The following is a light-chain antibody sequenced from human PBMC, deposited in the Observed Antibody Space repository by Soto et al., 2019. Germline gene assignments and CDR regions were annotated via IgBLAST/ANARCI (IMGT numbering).Light chain of an antibody. V-gene: IGKV1-5*01. CDR2: DVS. CDR3: QHYNSYPST. CDR1: QTISTW. Sequence: DIQMTQSPSTLSASVGDTVTITCRASQTISTWLAWYQQKPGQAPKLLIYDVSKLEGGVPSRFSGSASGTEFTLTISSLQPDDIAVYYCQHYNSYPSTFGQGTKLEIK. J-gene: IGKJ2*01.